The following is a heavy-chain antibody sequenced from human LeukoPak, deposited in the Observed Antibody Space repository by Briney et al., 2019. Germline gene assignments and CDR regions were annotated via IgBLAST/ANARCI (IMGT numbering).Heavy chain of an antibody. J-gene: IGHJ4*02. CDR3: ARGREDTAMATPYLDY. Sequence: SETLSLTCAVYGGSFSGYYWSWIRQPPGKGLEWIGEINHSGSTNYNPSLKSRVTISVDTSKNQFSLKLSSVTAADTAVYYCARGREDTAMATPYLDYWGQGTLVTVSS. D-gene: IGHD5-18*01. CDR1: GGSFSGYY. V-gene: IGHV4-34*01. CDR2: INHSGST.